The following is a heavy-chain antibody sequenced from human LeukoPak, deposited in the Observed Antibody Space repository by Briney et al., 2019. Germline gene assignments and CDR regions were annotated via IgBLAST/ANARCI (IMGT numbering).Heavy chain of an antibody. J-gene: IGHJ4*02. D-gene: IGHD2-15*01. V-gene: IGHV4-39*01. Sequence: SETLSLTCSVSGGSITNTFFFCAFIRQSPGRGLEWIATINYDGGTHYNPCLRSRVTISLDTARNQFSLTLNSVTAADTAVFYCARLGHCGTGGSCRHDHWGQGTLVTVSS. CDR3: ARLGHCGTGGSCRHDH. CDR1: GGSITNTFFF. CDR2: INYDGGT.